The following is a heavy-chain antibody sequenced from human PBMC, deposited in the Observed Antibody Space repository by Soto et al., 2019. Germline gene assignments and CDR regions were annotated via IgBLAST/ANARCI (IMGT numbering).Heavy chain of an antibody. V-gene: IGHV3-21*01. Sequence: VQLVESGGGLVKPGGSLRLSCAASGFTFSSYSMNWVRQAPGKGLEWVSSISSSSSYIYYADSVKGRFTISRDNAKNSLYLQMNSLRAEDTAVYYCARVVVVAASSLYFDYWGQGTLVTVSS. D-gene: IGHD2-15*01. CDR2: ISSSSSYI. J-gene: IGHJ4*02. CDR1: GFTFSSYS. CDR3: ARVVVVAASSLYFDY.